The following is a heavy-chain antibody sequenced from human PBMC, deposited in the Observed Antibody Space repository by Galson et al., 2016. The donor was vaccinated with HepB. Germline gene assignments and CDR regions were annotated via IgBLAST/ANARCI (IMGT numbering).Heavy chain of an antibody. J-gene: IGHJ3*02. D-gene: IGHD3-16*01. CDR2: IHYSGSS. V-gene: IGHV4-59*01. Sequence: SETLSLTCTVSDDSISNYYWNWIRQPPGKGLEWIGYIHYSGSSKCNPPLKSRVTMSVDTSKNQFSLRLSSVTAADTAVYYCARWGTYSEKHAFDILGQGTMVTVSS. CDR1: DDSISNYY. CDR3: ARWGTYSEKHAFDI.